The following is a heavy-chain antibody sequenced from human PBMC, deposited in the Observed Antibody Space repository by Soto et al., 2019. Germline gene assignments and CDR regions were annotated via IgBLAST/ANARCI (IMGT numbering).Heavy chain of an antibody. D-gene: IGHD3-22*01. CDR1: GYSFATYG. J-gene: IGHJ4*02. CDR2: ISAHNGDT. CDR3: ATEPIYYNDGSGYYPLGH. V-gene: IGHV1-18*04. Sequence: ASVKVSCKASGYSFATYGFSWVRQAPGQGLECVGWISAHNGDTHYSQKFQGRVTLTTDTSTNTGYMELSSLTSDDTAVYFCATEPIYYNDGSGYYPLGHWGQGTLVTVSS.